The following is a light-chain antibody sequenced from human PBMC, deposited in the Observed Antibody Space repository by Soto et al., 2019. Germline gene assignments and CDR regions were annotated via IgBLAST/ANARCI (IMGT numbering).Light chain of an antibody. CDR2: AAS. CDR1: QNVGHN. Sequence: EVVLTQSPATLSLSPGESATLSCRASQNVGHNLAWYQQTPGQAPRLLIYAASDGATGIPARFRGSGSDTDSTLTITSVEPEDFAVYYCQQRSRWPRDTFGQGTKLEIK. CDR3: QQRSRWPRDT. J-gene: IGKJ2*01. V-gene: IGKV3-11*01.